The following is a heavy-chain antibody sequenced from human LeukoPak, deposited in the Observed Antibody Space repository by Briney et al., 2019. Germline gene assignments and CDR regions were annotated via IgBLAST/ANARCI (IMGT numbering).Heavy chain of an antibody. CDR1: GGTFCGYV. CDR2: IIPIFGTA. J-gene: IGHJ4*02. V-gene: IGHV1-69*05. Sequence: SVKVSCKGSGGTFCGYVISGVRDAPGQGLEWVGGIIPIFGTANYAQKFQGRVMSTTDEPTSTAYMELSSLRSEDTAVYYCAIAAAGTGGYYFDYWGQGTLVSVSS. D-gene: IGHD6-13*01. CDR3: AIAAAGTGGYYFDY.